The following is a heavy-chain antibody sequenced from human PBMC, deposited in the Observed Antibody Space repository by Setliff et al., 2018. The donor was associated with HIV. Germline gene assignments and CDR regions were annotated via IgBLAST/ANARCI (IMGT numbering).Heavy chain of an antibody. Sequence: SETLSLTCAVSGYSITSGYYWGWIRQPPGKGLEWIGDMYDGGTPHYNPSLKSRVTVSLDTSRNQFSLRLTSVTAADTAVYFCAREPDYWSQGTLVTVSS. CDR1: GYSITSGYY. CDR3: AREPDY. V-gene: IGHV4-38-2*02. J-gene: IGHJ4*02. CDR2: MYDGGTP.